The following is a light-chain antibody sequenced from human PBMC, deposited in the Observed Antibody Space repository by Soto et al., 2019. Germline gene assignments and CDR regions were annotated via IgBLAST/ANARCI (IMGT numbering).Light chain of an antibody. CDR3: QQYGAAPWT. CDR2: AAS. Sequence: EIVLTQSPGTLSLSPGERATVSCRASQSVSNNYLAWYQQKPGQARRLLIYAASNRARGIPDRFGGSGSGADFLLTVSRLEAEDFAVYYGQQYGAAPWTFGQGTKVEI. V-gene: IGKV3-20*01. CDR1: QSVSNNY. J-gene: IGKJ1*01.